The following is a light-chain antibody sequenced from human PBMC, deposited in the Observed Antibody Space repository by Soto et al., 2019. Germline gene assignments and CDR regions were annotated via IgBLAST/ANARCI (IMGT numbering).Light chain of an antibody. CDR2: SDT. V-gene: IGLV2-14*01. CDR1: SSDVGGYNY. CDR3: SSCTGSTTRRVV. J-gene: IGLJ2*01. Sequence: QSALTQPASVSGSPGQSITISCTGTSSDVGGYNYVSWYQQHPGTAPKLMIYSDTKRPSGVSNRFSGSKSGNTASLTISGLQAEDEADYYCSSCTGSTTRRVVFGGGTKVTVL.